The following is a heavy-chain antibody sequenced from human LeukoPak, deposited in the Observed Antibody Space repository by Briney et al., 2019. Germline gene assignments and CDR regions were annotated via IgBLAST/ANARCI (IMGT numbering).Heavy chain of an antibody. CDR3: ARDVNYYGMDV. CDR1: GFTFSSHW. Sequence: SLGVLRLSCAASGFTFSSHWMSWVRQAPGKGLEGVANIKQDGSEKYYVDSVKGRFTISRDNAKNSLYLQMNSLRAEDTAVYYCARDVNYYGMDVWGKGTTVTVSS. J-gene: IGHJ6*04. CDR2: IKQDGSEK. V-gene: IGHV3-7*03.